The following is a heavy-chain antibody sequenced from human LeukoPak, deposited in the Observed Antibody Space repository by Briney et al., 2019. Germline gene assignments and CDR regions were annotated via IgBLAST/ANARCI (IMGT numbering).Heavy chain of an antibody. V-gene: IGHV4-30-2*01. CDR1: GGSISSGGYS. Sequence: PSQTLSLTCAVSGGSISSGGYSWSWIRQPPGKGLEWIGYIYHSGSTYYNPSLKSRVTISVDRSKNQFSLKLSSVTAADTAVYYCARANPGGSWLDPWGQGTLVTVSS. J-gene: IGHJ5*02. CDR2: IYHSGST. CDR3: ARANPGGSWLDP. D-gene: IGHD3-10*01.